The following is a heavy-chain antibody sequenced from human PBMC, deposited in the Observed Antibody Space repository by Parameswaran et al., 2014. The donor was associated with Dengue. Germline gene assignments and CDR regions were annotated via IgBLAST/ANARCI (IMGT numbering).Heavy chain of an antibody. V-gene: IGHV4-59*13. Sequence: PGKGLEWIGYIYYSGSTNYNPSLKSRVTISVDTSKNQFSLKLSSVTAADTAVYYCARAVVEQQLVRRYWYFDLWGRGTLVTVSS. CDR2: IYYSGST. D-gene: IGHD6-13*01. CDR3: ARAVVEQQLVRRYWYFDL. J-gene: IGHJ2*01.